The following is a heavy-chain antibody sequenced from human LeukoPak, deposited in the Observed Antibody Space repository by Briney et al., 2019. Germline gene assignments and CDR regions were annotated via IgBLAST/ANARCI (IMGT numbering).Heavy chain of an antibody. V-gene: IGHV3-21*04. CDR1: GFTFSSHT. Sequence: GGSLRLSCAASGFTFSSHTMNWVRQAPGKGLEWVSCISSNVNKMYYAESVRGRFTVSRDNSKNTLYLQMNSLRAEDTAVYYCAKDKTSSGWYGDYWGQGTLVTVSS. J-gene: IGHJ4*02. CDR3: AKDKTSSGWYGDY. CDR2: ISSNVNKM. D-gene: IGHD6-19*01.